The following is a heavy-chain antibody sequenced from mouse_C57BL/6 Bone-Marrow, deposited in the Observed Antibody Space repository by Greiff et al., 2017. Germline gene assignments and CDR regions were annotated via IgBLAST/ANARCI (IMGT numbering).Heavy chain of an antibody. V-gene: IGHV2-5*01. CDR1: GFSLTSYG. CDR3: AKKGDYDYDWFAY. J-gene: IGHJ3*01. CDR2: IWRGGST. D-gene: IGHD2-4*01. Sequence: VKLQESGPGLVQPSQSLSITCTVSGFSLTSYGVHWVRQSPGKGLEWLGVIWRGGSTDYNAAFMSRLSITKDNSKSQVFFKMNSLQADDTAIYYCAKKGDYDYDWFAYWDQGTLVTVSA.